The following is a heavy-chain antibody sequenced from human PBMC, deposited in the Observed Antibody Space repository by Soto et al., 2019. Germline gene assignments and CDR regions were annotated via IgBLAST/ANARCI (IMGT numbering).Heavy chain of an antibody. CDR3: ARDVGYHYDGSPSGQFDF. Sequence: SETLSLTCVVSGNSISTTNWWSWVRQSPGKGLEWIGEIYHSGSTNYNPSLKSRVTISVDKSKNQFSLKLSSVTAADTAVYYCARDVGYHYDGSPSGQFDFWGQGTLVTVS. V-gene: IGHV4-4*02. J-gene: IGHJ4*02. D-gene: IGHD3-22*01. CDR2: IYHSGST. CDR1: GNSISTTNW.